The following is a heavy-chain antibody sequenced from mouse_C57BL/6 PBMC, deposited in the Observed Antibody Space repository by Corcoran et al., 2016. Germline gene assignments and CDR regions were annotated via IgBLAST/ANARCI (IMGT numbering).Heavy chain of an antibody. D-gene: IGHD3-2*02. V-gene: IGHV3-6*01. CDR1: GYSITSGYY. CDR3: VRGGGSSGCFAY. CDR2: ISYDGSN. J-gene: IGHJ3*01. Sequence: DVQLQESGPGLVKPSQSLSLTCSVTGYSITSGYYCNWIRQFPGNKLEWMGYISYDGSNNYNPSLKNRISITRDTSKNQFFLKLNSVTTEDTATYYCVRGGGSSGCFAYWGQGTLVTVSA.